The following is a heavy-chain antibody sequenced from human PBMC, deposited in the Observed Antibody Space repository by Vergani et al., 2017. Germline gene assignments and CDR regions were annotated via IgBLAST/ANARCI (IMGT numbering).Heavy chain of an antibody. CDR3: ARRARRDGYSECFDY. Sequence: QLHLQESGPGLVKPSETLSLTCTVSGGSITSSSYYWGWIRQPPGKGLEWIGNIYHSGGAYYNPSLKGRVTISVDTSTNQFSLKLSSVTAADTAVYYCARRARRDGYSECFDYWGQGTLVTVSS. CDR1: GGSITSSSYY. V-gene: IGHV4-39*07. CDR2: IYHSGGA. J-gene: IGHJ4*02. D-gene: IGHD5-24*01.